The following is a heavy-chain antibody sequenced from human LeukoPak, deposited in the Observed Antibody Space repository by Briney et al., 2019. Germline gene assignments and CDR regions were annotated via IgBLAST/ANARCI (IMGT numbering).Heavy chain of an antibody. Sequence: SETLSLTCTVSGGSISSYYWSWIRQPPGKGLEWIGYIYYSGSTNYNPSLKSRVTISVDTSKNQFSLKLTSVTAADTAVYYCARTTEGGYTYGYFYYYYMDVWGKGATVTISS. D-gene: IGHD5-18*01. CDR2: IYYSGST. CDR3: ARTTEGGYTYGYFYYYYMDV. CDR1: GGSISSYY. V-gene: IGHV4-59*01. J-gene: IGHJ6*03.